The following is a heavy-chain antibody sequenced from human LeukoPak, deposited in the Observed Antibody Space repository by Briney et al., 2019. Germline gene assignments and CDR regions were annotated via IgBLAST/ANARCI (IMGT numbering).Heavy chain of an antibody. J-gene: IGHJ6*02. D-gene: IGHD3-3*01. CDR2: INPNSGGT. V-gene: IGHV1-2*02. Sequence: ASVKVSCKASGYTFTGYYMHWVRQAPGQGLEWMGWINPNSGGTNYAQKFQGRVTMTRDTSISTAYMELSSLRSEDTAVYYCAREGKGGGYYDFWSGYTYGMDVWGQGTTVTVSS. CDR3: AREGKGGGYYDFWSGYTYGMDV. CDR1: GYTFTGYY.